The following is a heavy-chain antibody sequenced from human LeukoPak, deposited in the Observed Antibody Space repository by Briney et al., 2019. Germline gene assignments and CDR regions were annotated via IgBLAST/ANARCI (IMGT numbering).Heavy chain of an antibody. CDR3: AKDSVATISPYYYYYMDV. CDR1: GFTFSSYS. V-gene: IGHV3-30*18. D-gene: IGHD5-12*01. Sequence: GGSLRLSCAASGFTFSSYSMNWVRQAPGKGLEWVAVISYDGSNKYYADSVKGRFTISRDNSKNTLYLQMNSLRAEDTAVYYCAKDSVATISPYYYYYMDVWGKGTTVTVSS. J-gene: IGHJ6*03. CDR2: ISYDGSNK.